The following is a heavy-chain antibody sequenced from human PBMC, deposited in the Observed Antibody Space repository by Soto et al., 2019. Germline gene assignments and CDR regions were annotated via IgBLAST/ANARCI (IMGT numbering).Heavy chain of an antibody. D-gene: IGHD3-9*01. V-gene: IGHV4-59*01. CDR3: ARVPLSGDDILTGFWFDP. J-gene: IGHJ5*02. CDR1: GGSISSYY. CDR2: IYYSGST. Sequence: QVQLQESGPGLVKPSETLSLTCTVSGGSISSYYWSWIRQPPGKGLEWIGYIYYSGSTNYNPSLKSRVTISVDTSKNQFSLKLSSVTAADTAVYYCARVPLSGDDILTGFWFDPWGQGTLVTVSS.